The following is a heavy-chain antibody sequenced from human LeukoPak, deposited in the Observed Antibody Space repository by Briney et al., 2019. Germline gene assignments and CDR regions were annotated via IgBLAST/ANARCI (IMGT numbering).Heavy chain of an antibody. V-gene: IGHV3-30*18. CDR3: AKDAIFSGSYFFDY. Sequence: GGSLRLSCAASGFTFSSYGMHWVRQAPGKGLEWVAGISYDGSNKYYADSVKGRFTISRDNSKNTLYLQMNSLRAEDTAAYYCAKDAIFSGSYFFDYWGQRTLVTVSS. J-gene: IGHJ4*02. CDR2: ISYDGSNK. CDR1: GFTFSSYG. D-gene: IGHD1-26*01.